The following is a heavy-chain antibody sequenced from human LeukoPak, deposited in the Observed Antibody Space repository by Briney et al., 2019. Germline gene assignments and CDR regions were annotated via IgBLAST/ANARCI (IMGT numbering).Heavy chain of an antibody. D-gene: IGHD3-22*01. CDR1: GFTFTTYA. Sequence: GGSLRLSCAASGFTFTTYAMSWVRQAPGKGLEWVSAISDSGGSTYYADSVKGRFTISRDNSKNTLYLQMNSLRAEDTAVYYCVKPPFYDSSGYQYYFDYWGQGTLVTVSS. J-gene: IGHJ4*02. CDR2: ISDSGGST. CDR3: VKPPFYDSSGYQYYFDY. V-gene: IGHV3-23*01.